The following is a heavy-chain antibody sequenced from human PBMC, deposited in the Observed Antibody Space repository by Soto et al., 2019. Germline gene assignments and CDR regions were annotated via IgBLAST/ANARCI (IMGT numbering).Heavy chain of an antibody. CDR1: GFTFSGYA. CDR3: AKRSNHYGSGRGVFFDY. Sequence: EVQLLESGGGLVQPGGSLRLSCAASGFTFSGYAMNWVRQAPGKGLEGVSTIRGDTTGTYYADSVKGRFTISRDNSKNTLYVQMNSLRAEDTAVYYCAKRSNHYGSGRGVFFDYWGQGTLVTVSS. D-gene: IGHD3-10*01. V-gene: IGHV3-23*01. J-gene: IGHJ4*02. CDR2: IRGDTTGT.